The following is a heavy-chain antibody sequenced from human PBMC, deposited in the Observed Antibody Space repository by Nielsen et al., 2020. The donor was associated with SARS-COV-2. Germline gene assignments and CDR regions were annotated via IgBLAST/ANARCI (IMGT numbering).Heavy chain of an antibody. CDR2: ISSSSSYI. CDR3: ARDRDTAMVKSAFDI. CDR1: GFTFSSYS. D-gene: IGHD5-18*01. Sequence: GESLKISCAASGFTFSSYSMNWVRQAPGKGLEWVSSISSSSSYIYYADSVKGRFTISRDNAKNSLYLQMNSLRAEDTAVYYCARDRDTAMVKSAFDIWGQGTMVTVPS. J-gene: IGHJ3*02. V-gene: IGHV3-21*01.